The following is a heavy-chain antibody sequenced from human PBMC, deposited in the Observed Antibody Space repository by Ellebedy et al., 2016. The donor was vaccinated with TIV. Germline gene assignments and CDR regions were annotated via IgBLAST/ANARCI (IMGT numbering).Heavy chain of an antibody. D-gene: IGHD4-23*01. CDR3: AGGGGNIFEF. Sequence: GESLKISCAASGFTFSRYAMSWVRQAPGKGLEWVANIKQDGSEKHYVDSVEGRSTISRDNAKNSLFLQMNSLRAEDTAVYYCAGGGGNIFEFWGQGTLVTVSS. V-gene: IGHV3-7*04. CDR1: GFTFSRYA. J-gene: IGHJ4*02. CDR2: IKQDGSEK.